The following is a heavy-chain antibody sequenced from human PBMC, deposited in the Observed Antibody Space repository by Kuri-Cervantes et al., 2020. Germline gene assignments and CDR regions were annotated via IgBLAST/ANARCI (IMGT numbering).Heavy chain of an antibody. CDR2: INPSGGST. CDR1: GYTFTNYY. Sequence: ASVKVSCKASGYTFTNYYIHWVRQAPGQGLEWMGIINPSGGSTSYAQKFQGRVTMTRDTSISTAYMELSRLRSDDTAVYYCARDQKRWLQFLDYWGQGTLVTVSS. CDR3: ARDQKRWLQFLDY. J-gene: IGHJ4*02. D-gene: IGHD5-24*01. V-gene: IGHV1-46*01.